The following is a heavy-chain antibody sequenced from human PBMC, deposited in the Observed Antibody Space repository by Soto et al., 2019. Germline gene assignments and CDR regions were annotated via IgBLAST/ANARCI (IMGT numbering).Heavy chain of an antibody. J-gene: IGHJ4*02. CDR3: ARMYYYDSSGLPPLFDY. CDR2: IDWDDDK. D-gene: IGHD3-22*01. CDR1: GFSLSTSGMC. V-gene: IGHV2-70*01. Sequence: SGPTLVNPTQTLTLTCTFSGFSLSTSGMCVSWIRQPPGKALEWLALIDWDDDKYYSTSLKTRLTISKDTSKNQVVLTMTNMDPVDTATYYCARMYYYDSSGLPPLFDYWGQGTLVTVSS.